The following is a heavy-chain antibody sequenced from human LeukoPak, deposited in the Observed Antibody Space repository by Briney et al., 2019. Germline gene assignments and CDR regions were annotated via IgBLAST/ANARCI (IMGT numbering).Heavy chain of an antibody. D-gene: IGHD6-19*01. CDR2: IYTSGST. V-gene: IGHV4-61*02. CDR3: ARDSSVTGDAFDI. Sequence: SETLSLTCTVSGGSISSGSYYWSWIRQPAGKGLEWIGRIYTSGSTNYNPSLKSRVTISVDTSKNQFSLKLSSVTAADTAVYYCARDSSVTGDAFDIWGQGTMVTVSS. CDR1: GGSISSGSYY. J-gene: IGHJ3*02.